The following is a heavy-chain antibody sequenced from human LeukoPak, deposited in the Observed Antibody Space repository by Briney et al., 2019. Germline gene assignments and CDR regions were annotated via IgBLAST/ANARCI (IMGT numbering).Heavy chain of an antibody. CDR2: ISTYNGNT. CDR3: ARGTTADIDY. D-gene: IGHD5-12*01. CDR1: GYTLSTYG. J-gene: IGHJ4*02. V-gene: IGHV1-18*01. Sequence: VASVKVSCKASGYTLSTYGISWVRQAPGQGLEWMGWISTYNGNTNYAQKLQGRVTMTTDTSTSTAYMELRSLRSDDTAVYYCARGTTADIDYWGQGTLVTVSS.